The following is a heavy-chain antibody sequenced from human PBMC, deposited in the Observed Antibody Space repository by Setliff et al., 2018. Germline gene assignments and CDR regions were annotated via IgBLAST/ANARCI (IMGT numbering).Heavy chain of an antibody. V-gene: IGHV7-4-1*02. CDR2: IHTNTGNP. D-gene: IGHD6-6*01. J-gene: IGHJ6*03. Sequence: GASVKVSCKVSGYTFTVYTMNWVRQAPGQGLEWMGWIHTNTGNPTYAQGFTGRFVFSLDTSVSTAYLQISSLKAEDTAVYYCARGEYTSLPSGVYYHMDVWGKGTTVTVSS. CDR1: GYTFTVYT. CDR3: ARGEYTSLPSGVYYHMDV.